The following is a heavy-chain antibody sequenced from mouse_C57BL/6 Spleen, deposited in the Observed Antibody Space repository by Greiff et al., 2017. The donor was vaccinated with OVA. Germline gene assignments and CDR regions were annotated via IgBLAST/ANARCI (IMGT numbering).Heavy chain of an antibody. CDR3: ARSAFYYYGSSKDY. CDR2: IYPRSGNT. CDR1: GYTFTSYG. J-gene: IGHJ2*01. D-gene: IGHD1-1*01. V-gene: IGHV1-81*01. Sequence: QVQLKESGAELARPGASVKLSCKASGYTFTSYGISWVKQRTGQGLEWIGEIYPRSGNTYYNEKFKGKATLTADKSSSTAYMELRSLTTEDSAIYYCARSAFYYYGSSKDYWGGGTTLTISS.